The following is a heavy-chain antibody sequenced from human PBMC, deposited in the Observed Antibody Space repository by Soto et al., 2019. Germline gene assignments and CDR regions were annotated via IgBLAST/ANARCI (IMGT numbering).Heavy chain of an antibody. CDR3: AKEFHSWNYFDY. V-gene: IGHV3-30*18. Sequence: GGSLRLSCAASGVTFSSSGMHWVRQAPGKGLEWVAVISYDGSNKFYADSVKGRFTISRDNFRNTLYLQMNSLRAEDTAVYYCAKEFHSWNYFDYWGQGTLVTVSS. CDR2: ISYDGSNK. D-gene: IGHD1-20*01. J-gene: IGHJ4*02. CDR1: GVTFSSSG.